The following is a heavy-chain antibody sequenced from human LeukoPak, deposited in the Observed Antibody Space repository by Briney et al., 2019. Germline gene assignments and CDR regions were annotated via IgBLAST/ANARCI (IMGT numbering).Heavy chain of an antibody. D-gene: IGHD3-3*01. Sequence: ASVKVSCKASGYTFTSYGISWVRQAPGHGLEWMGWISAYNGNTNYAQKLQGRVTMTTDTSTSTAYMELRSLRSDDTAVYYCARDVTIFGVVTSWFDPWGQGTLVTVSS. CDR3: ARDVTIFGVVTSWFDP. V-gene: IGHV1-18*01. CDR2: ISAYNGNT. J-gene: IGHJ5*02. CDR1: GYTFTSYG.